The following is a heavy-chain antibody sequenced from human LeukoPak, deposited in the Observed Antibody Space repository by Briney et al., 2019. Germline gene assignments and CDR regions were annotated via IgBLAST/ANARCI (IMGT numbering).Heavy chain of an antibody. Sequence: KSSETLSLTCAVYGGSFSAYYWTWVRQPPGMGLEWIGEIKQSENTNYNPSHKSRVTISIDTSKNQISLKLTSVTAADTAVYYCAREGLTNAYNPLGYWSQGTLVTVSS. CDR2: IKQSENT. D-gene: IGHD5-24*01. CDR1: GGSFSAYY. V-gene: IGHV4-34*01. CDR3: AREGLTNAYNPLGY. J-gene: IGHJ4*02.